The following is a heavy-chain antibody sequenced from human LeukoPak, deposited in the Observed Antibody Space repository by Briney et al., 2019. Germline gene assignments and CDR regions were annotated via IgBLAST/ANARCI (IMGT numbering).Heavy chain of an antibody. D-gene: IGHD3-22*01. Sequence: GGSQTLSCAASGFTFSDYYTSWLRHAPGKGLKCVSYICDSGRTIYYADSVKGRFTISRDNAKNSVYLQMNNLRAEDTAVYYCARDRLGDYDHSGYYDKWGQGTLVTVSS. CDR3: ARDRLGDYDHSGYYDK. CDR2: ICDSGRTI. V-gene: IGHV3-11*01. J-gene: IGHJ4*02. CDR1: GFTFSDYY.